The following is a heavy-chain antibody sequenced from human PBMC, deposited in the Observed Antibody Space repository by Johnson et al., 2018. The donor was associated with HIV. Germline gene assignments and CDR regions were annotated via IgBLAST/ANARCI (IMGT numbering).Heavy chain of an antibody. CDR2: IKQDGSEK. Sequence: VQLVESGGGLVQPGGSLRLSCAASGFTFSSYWMSWVRQAPGKGLEWVANIKQDGSEKYYVASVKGRFTISRDNAKNSLYLQMNSLRAQDTAVYYCARSLAAAGLYDAFDIWGQGTMVTVAS. D-gene: IGHD6-13*01. CDR1: GFTFSSYW. CDR3: ARSLAAAGLYDAFDI. V-gene: IGHV3-7*05. J-gene: IGHJ3*02.